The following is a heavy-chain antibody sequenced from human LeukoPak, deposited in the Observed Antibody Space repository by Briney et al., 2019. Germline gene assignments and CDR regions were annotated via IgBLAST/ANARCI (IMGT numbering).Heavy chain of an antibody. J-gene: IGHJ5*02. V-gene: IGHV3-23*01. CDR3: AKDLSRAVAADWFDP. D-gene: IGHD6-19*01. Sequence: PGGSLRLSCAASGFTFSSYAMSWVRQAPGKGLEWVSSISDSGGSTYYADSVEGRFTISRDNSKNTLYLQMTNLRAADTAVYYCAKDLSRAVAADWFDPWDQGSLVTVSS. CDR2: ISDSGGST. CDR1: GFTFSSYA.